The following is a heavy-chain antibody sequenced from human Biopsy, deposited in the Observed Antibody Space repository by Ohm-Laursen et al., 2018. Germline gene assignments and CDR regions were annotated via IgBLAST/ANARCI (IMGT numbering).Heavy chain of an antibody. CDR1: RFTFEDYA. CDR2: IDWNRGSI. V-gene: IGHV3-9*01. J-gene: IGHJ4*02. CDR3: AKDKGAHINYGDLYYFDS. D-gene: IGHD3-10*01. Sequence: SLRLSCTASRFTFEDYAMHWVRLTPGKGLEWVSGIDWNRGSIAYGDSVKGRFAISRDNGKNFLYLQMSSLRVEDTALYFCAKDKGAHINYGDLYYFDSWGPGTMVTVSA.